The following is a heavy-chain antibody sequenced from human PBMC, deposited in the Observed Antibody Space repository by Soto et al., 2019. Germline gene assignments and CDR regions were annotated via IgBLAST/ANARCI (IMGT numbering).Heavy chain of an antibody. J-gene: IGHJ3*02. CDR1: GGSISSGGYY. Sequence: QLQLQESGPGLVKPSQTLSLTCTVSGGSISSGGYYWSWIRQHPGKGLEWIGYIYYSGSTYYNPSLKSRVTISVDTSKNQFSLKQSSVTAADTAVDYCARDCSGGSCYSWAFDIWGQGTMVTVSS. V-gene: IGHV4-31*03. CDR2: IYYSGST. D-gene: IGHD2-15*01. CDR3: ARDCSGGSCYSWAFDI.